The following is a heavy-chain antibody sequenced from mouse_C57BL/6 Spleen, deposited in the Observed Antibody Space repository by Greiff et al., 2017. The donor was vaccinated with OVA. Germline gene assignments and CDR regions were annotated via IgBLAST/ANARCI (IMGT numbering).Heavy chain of an antibody. CDR3: ARRGGRSYLYAMDY. V-gene: IGHV1-77*01. CDR1: GYNFNDYY. J-gene: IGHJ4*01. CDR2: IDPGSGST. Sequence: VQLQQSGAELVKPGASVKISCKASGYNFNDYYINWVKQRPGQGLEWIGKIDPGSGSTYYNEKFKGKATLTADTSSSTAYMQLSSLTSEDAAVYFCARRGGRSYLYAMDYWGQGTSVTVSS. D-gene: IGHD1-1*01.